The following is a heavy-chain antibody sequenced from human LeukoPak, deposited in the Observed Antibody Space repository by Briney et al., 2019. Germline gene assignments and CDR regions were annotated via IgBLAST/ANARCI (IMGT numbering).Heavy chain of an antibody. CDR2: ISYGGST. CDR3: ARQALWFFDH. D-gene: IGHD2-21*01. J-gene: IGHJ4*02. CDR1: GGSISSNSNY. V-gene: IGHV4-39*01. Sequence: KPSETLSLTCTVSGGSISSNSNYWAWIRQPPGRGLEWIGSISYGGSTYYSPSLESRVTISVDTSKNQFSLRLSSVIAADTAAYYCARQALWFFDHWGQGTLVTVSS.